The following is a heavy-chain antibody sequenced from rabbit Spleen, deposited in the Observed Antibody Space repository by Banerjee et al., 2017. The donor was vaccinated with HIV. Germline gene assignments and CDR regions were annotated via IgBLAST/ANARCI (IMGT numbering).Heavy chain of an antibody. CDR3: ARDTGTSFSTYGMDL. J-gene: IGHJ6*01. CDR1: GFDFSSNV. CDR2: INTGSGRT. D-gene: IGHD7-1*01. V-gene: IGHV1S45*01. Sequence: QQQLEESGGGLVQPGGTLTLTCTASGFDFSSNVMCWVRQAPGKGLEWIACINTGSGRTYYASWVNGRFTISKTSSTTVTLQMTSLTVADTATYFCARDTGTSFSTYGMDLWGQGTLVTVS.